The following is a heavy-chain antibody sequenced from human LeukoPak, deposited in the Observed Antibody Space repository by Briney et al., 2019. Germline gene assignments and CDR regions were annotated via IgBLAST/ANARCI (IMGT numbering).Heavy chain of an antibody. J-gene: IGHJ5*02. CDR1: GFTFSSYG. D-gene: IGHD6-13*01. CDR2: ISYDGSNK. V-gene: IGHV3-30*18. Sequence: GGSLRLSCAASGFTFSSYGMHWVRQAPGKGLEWVAVISYDGSNKYYADSVKSRFTISRDNSKNTLYLQMNSLRAEDTAVYYCAKDRIAAAGTAEWFDPWGQGTLVTVSS. CDR3: AKDRIAAAGTAEWFDP.